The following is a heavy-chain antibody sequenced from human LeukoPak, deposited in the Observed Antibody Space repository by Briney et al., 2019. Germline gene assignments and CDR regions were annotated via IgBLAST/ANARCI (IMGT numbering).Heavy chain of an antibody. J-gene: IGHJ6*03. V-gene: IGHV3-53*01. CDR2: IYSGGGDT. Sequence: PGGSLRLSCAASGFTVSSNYTSWVRQAPGKGLEWVSVIYSGGGDTYYADSVKGRFTISRDNSKNTLYLQMNSLTAEDTAVYYCARETSRSTYYYYFYYMDVWGKGTTVTVSS. CDR1: GFTVSSNY. CDR3: ARETSRSTYYYYFYYMDV.